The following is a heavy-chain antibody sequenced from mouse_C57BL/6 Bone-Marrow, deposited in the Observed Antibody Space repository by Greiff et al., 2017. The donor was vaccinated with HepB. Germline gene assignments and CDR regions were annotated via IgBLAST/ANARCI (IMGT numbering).Heavy chain of an antibody. Sequence: QVQLQQSGPELVKPGASVKISCKASGYTFTDYYINWVKQRPGQGLEWIGWIFPGSGSTYYNEKFKGKATLTVDKSSSTAYMLLSSLTSEDSAVYVCARPITTVVAPYGYFDVWGTGTTVTVSS. CDR2: IFPGSGST. D-gene: IGHD1-1*01. V-gene: IGHV1-75*01. J-gene: IGHJ1*03. CDR3: ARPITTVVAPYGYFDV. CDR1: GYTFTDYY.